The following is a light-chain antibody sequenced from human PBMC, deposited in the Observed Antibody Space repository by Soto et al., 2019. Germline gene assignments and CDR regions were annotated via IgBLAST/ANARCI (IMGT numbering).Light chain of an antibody. CDR3: QQRSNWPPGKT. CDR2: DAS. CDR1: QSVSSY. J-gene: IGKJ1*01. Sequence: EIVLTQSPATLSLSPGERATLSCRASQSVSSYLAWYQQKPGQAPRLLIYDASNRATGIPARFSGSGSGTDFTLTISSLEPEDFAVYYCQQRSNWPPGKTFGQGTKVELK. V-gene: IGKV3-11*01.